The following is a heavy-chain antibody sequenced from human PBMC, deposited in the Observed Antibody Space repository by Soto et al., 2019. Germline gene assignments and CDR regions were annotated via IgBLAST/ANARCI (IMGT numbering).Heavy chain of an antibody. V-gene: IGHV3-23*01. Sequence: GGSLRLSCAASGFTFSSYAMSWVRQAPGKGLEWVSAISGSGGSTYYADSVKGRFTISRDNSKNTLYLQMNRLRAEDTAVYYCAKSPLLWSVDPYYYGMDVWGQGTTVTVSS. CDR3: AKSPLLWSVDPYYYGMDV. J-gene: IGHJ6*02. CDR2: ISGSGGST. CDR1: GFTFSSYA. D-gene: IGHD3-10*02.